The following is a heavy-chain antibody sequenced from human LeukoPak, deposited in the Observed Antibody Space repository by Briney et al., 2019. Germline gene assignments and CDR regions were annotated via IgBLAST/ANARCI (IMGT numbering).Heavy chain of an antibody. CDR3: ATTVATTDVDF. CDR1: GFSFSSYS. Sequence: GGSLRLSCAASGFSFSSYSMNWVRQAPGQGLEWVSSISSASYYIFYTDSVKGRFTISRDNAKTSLYLQMNSLRAEDTAVYYCATTVATTDVDFWGQVTLVTVSS. CDR2: ISSASYYI. J-gene: IGHJ4*02. D-gene: IGHD5-12*01. V-gene: IGHV3-21*01.